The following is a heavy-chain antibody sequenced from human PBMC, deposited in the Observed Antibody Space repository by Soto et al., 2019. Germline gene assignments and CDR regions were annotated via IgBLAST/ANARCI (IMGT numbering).Heavy chain of an antibody. Sequence: PGGSLRLSCAASGFSFSMHWMSWVRQAPGKGLEWVANIKTDGSAKYYVDSVMGRFSISRDNAKNSLYLQMNSLRAEDTAVYYCARVFDGDHRYFKYWGQVTVVTVSS. CDR3: ARVFDGDHRYFKY. V-gene: IGHV3-7*03. CDR1: GFSFSMHW. J-gene: IGHJ1*01. CDR2: IKTDGSAK. D-gene: IGHD3-9*01.